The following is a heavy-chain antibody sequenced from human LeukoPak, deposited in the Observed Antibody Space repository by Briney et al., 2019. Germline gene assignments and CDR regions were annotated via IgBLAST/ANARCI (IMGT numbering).Heavy chain of an antibody. D-gene: IGHD2-15*01. Sequence: SETLSLTCTVSGDSISSYHWTWIRQPPGKGLEWIGYVYYSGSTNYNPSLKSRVTISLDTSNNQFSLKLSSVTAADTAIYYCATYTRHCSGGTCYSIDYWGQGTLVTVSS. J-gene: IGHJ4*02. V-gene: IGHV4-59*08. CDR2: VYYSGST. CDR1: GDSISSYH. CDR3: ATYTRHCSGGTCYSIDY.